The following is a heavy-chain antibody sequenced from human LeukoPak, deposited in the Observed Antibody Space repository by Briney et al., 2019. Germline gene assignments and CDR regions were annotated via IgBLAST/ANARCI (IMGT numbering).Heavy chain of an antibody. CDR3: ARTYSGSYHFDY. D-gene: IGHD1-26*01. Sequence: ASVQVSCKASGYTFASYYMHWVRQAPGQELEWMGIINPSGGSTSYAHKFQGRVTMTRDTSTSTVYMELSSLRSEDTAVYYCARTYSGSYHFDYWGQGTLVTVSS. J-gene: IGHJ4*02. CDR2: INPSGGST. V-gene: IGHV1-46*01. CDR1: GYTFASYY.